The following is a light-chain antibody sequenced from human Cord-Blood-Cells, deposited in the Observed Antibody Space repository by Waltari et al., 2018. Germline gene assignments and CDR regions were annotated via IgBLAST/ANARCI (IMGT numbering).Light chain of an antibody. CDR1: SSDVGGYNY. Sequence: QSALTQPRSVPGSPGQSVTISCTGTSSDVGGYNYVSWYQQHPGKAPKLMIYDVSKRPSGVPDGFSGSKAGNTASLTISGLQAEEEADYYCCSYAGSYTLVFGGGTKLTVL. CDR2: DVS. CDR3: CSYAGSYTLV. J-gene: IGLJ3*02. V-gene: IGLV2-11*01.